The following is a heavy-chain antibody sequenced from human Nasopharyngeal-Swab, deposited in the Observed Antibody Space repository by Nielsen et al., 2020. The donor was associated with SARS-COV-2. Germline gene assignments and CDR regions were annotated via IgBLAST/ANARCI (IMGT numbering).Heavy chain of an antibody. J-gene: IGHJ3*02. D-gene: IGHD3-3*01. CDR2: ITSGSSYI. CDR1: GFTFSSYS. CDR3: ARGYDFRSGSNGFDI. V-gene: IGHV3-21*01. Sequence: GESLKISCAASGFTFSSYSMNWVRQAPGKGLEWVSSITSGSSYIYYADSVKGRFTISRDNAKNSLFLQMNSLRAEDTAVYYCARGYDFRSGSNGFDIWGQGTMVTVSS.